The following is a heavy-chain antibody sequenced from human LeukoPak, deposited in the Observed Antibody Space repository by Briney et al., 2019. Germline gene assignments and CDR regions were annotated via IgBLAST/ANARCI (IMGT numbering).Heavy chain of an antibody. D-gene: IGHD3-16*01. CDR2: IYDSGKT. CDR1: GDSISSYY. CDR3: ARGGGTLDY. J-gene: IGHJ4*02. V-gene: IGHV4-59*01. Sequence: SETLSLTCTVSGDSISSYYWSWIRQPPGKGLEWIGYIYDSGKTNYNASLISRVTISVDTSKNQFSLKLTSVTPADTAVYYCARGGGTLDYWGQGTLVTVSS.